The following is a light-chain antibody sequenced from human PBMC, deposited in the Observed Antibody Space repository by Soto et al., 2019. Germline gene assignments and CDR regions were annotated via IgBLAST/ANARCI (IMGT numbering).Light chain of an antibody. CDR3: QQCNSL. J-gene: IGKJ5*01. V-gene: IGKV1-33*01. CDR2: DVS. CDR1: QDISNY. Sequence: IQMNNSPSSLSVSVGDRVTITCQASQDISNYLNWYQQKPGKAPKLLIYDVSNLETGVPSRFSGSGSGTHFILTISNLQPEDFATYFGQQCNSLFGQGTRLEFK.